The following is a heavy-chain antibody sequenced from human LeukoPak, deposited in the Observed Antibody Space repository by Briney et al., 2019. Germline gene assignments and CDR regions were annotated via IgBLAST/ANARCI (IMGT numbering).Heavy chain of an antibody. CDR2: ISYDGSNK. CDR3: ARGTAGYHSSYFDY. J-gene: IGHJ4*02. CDR1: GFTFSSYA. Sequence: GGSLRLSCAASGFTFSSYAMHWVRQAPGKGLEWVAVISYDGSNKYYADSVKGRFTISRDNAENTLYLQMNGLRAEDTAVYYCARGTAGYHSSYFDYWGQGTLVTVSS. D-gene: IGHD3-16*02. V-gene: IGHV3-30-3*01.